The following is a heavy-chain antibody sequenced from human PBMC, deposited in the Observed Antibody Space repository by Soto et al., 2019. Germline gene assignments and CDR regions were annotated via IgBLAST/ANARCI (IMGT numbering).Heavy chain of an antibody. V-gene: IGHV4-39*01. CDR2: IYYSRTT. J-gene: IGHJ4*02. Sequence: IRQPPGKGLDWIETIYYSRTTYYKPSLKSRVTISVDTSKNQFSLKLISVTAADTAVYYCARLLTAAAHTDSRGQGTLFTVSS. CDR3: ARLLTAAAHTDS. D-gene: IGHD6-13*01.